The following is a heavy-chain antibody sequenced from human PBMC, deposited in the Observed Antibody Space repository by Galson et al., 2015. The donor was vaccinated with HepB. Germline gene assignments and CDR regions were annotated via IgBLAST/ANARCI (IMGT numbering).Heavy chain of an antibody. Sequence: SETLSLTCTVSGGSISSYYWSWIRQPPGKGLEWIGYIYYSGSTNYNPSLKSRVTTSVDTSKNQFSLKLSSVTAADTAVYYCARVNPRDFYYGMDVWGQGTTVTVSS. CDR1: GGSISSYY. CDR2: IYYSGST. V-gene: IGHV4-59*01. D-gene: IGHD4-23*01. CDR3: ARVNPRDFYYGMDV. J-gene: IGHJ6*02.